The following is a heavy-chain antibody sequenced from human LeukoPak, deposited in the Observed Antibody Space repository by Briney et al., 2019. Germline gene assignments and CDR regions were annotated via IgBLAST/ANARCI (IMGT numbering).Heavy chain of an antibody. V-gene: IGHV3-23*01. J-gene: IGHJ6*03. D-gene: IGHD2-15*01. Sequence: PSETLSLTCTVSGASISSYYWSWIRQPPGKGLEWVSAISGSGGSTYYADSVKGRFTISRDDSKNTLYLQMNSLRAEDTAVYYCAKGGPRVVVAATAYYYYYMDVWGKGTTVTISS. CDR3: AKGGPRVVVAATAYYYYYMDV. CDR1: GASISSYY. CDR2: ISGSGGST.